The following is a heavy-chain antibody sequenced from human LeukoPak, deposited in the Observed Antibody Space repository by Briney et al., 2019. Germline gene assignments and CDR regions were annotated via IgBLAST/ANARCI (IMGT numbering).Heavy chain of an antibody. V-gene: IGHV3-48*03. CDR3: ARGWPRGAFDI. CDR1: GFTFSSYE. D-gene: IGHD1-26*01. Sequence: GGSLRLSCAASGFTFSSYEMNWVRQAPGKGLEWVSYISSSGSTIYYADSVKGRFTISRDNAKNSLYLQMNSLRAEDTAVYYCARGWPRGAFDIWGQGTMVTVSS. J-gene: IGHJ3*02. CDR2: ISSSGSTI.